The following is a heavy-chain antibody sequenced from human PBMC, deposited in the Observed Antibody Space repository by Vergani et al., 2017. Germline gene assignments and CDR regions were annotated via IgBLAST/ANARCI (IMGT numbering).Heavy chain of an antibody. CDR1: GFTFTSYG. V-gene: IGHV3-23*01. CDR2: ISASGGST. Sequence: EVQLLESGGGLVQPGESLRLSCTVSGFTFTSYGISWVRQAPGKGLEWVSGISASGGSTYYTDSVKGRFITSRDISKNTLYLQMSSLRADDTAVYYCAKDRPRDWETPLFLFDYWGQGTLVAVSS. D-gene: IGHD1-26*01. J-gene: IGHJ4*02. CDR3: AKDRPRDWETPLFLFDY.